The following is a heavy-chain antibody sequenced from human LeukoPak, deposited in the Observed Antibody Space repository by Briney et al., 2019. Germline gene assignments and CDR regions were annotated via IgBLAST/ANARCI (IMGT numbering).Heavy chain of an antibody. J-gene: IGHJ4*02. D-gene: IGHD1-26*01. Sequence: PGGSLRLSCAASGFTLSNHWMSWVRQSPGKGLEWVANIKQDGGEKYYVDSVKGRFTISRDNAKNSLYLQMNSLRVEDTAVYYCARDDVVGAPYFDYWGQGTLVTVSA. CDR2: IKQDGGEK. CDR1: GFTLSNHW. V-gene: IGHV3-7*01. CDR3: ARDDVVGAPYFDY.